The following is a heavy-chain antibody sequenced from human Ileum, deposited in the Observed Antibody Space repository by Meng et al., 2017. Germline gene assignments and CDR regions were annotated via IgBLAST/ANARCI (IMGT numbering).Heavy chain of an antibody. CDR3: ARGGSGSYDY. D-gene: IGHD3-10*01. CDR2: ISSSSSYI. CDR1: GFTFSSYS. V-gene: IGHV3-21*01. J-gene: IGHJ4*02. Sequence: GESLRLSCAASGFTFSSYSMNWVRQAPGKGLEWVSSISSSSSYIYYADSVKGRFTISRDNAKNSLYLQMNSLRAEDTAVYYCARGGSGSYDYWGQGTLVTVSS.